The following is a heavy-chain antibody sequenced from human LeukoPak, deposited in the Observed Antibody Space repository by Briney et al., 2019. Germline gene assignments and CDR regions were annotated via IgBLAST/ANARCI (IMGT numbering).Heavy chain of an antibody. J-gene: IGHJ5*02. CDR3: ASNPRSSSWYFSAWFDP. Sequence: SETLSLTCTVSGGSISSYYWSWIRQPAGKGLEWIGRIYTSGSTNYNPPLKSRVTMSVDTSKNQFSLKLSSVTAADTAVYYCASNPRSSSWYFSAWFDPWGQGTLVTVSS. CDR2: IYTSGST. CDR1: GGSISSYY. V-gene: IGHV4-4*07. D-gene: IGHD6-13*01.